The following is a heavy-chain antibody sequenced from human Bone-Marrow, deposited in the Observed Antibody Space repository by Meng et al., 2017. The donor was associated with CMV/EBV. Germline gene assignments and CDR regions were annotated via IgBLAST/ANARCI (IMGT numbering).Heavy chain of an antibody. D-gene: IGHD5-24*01. V-gene: IGHV3-30*19. Sequence: GGSLRLSCAASGFTFSSYGMHWVRQAPGKGLEWVAVISYDGSNKYYADSVKGRFTISRDNSKNTLYLQMNSLRAEDTAVYYCARVNVEMATITGAFDIWGQGTMVTVSS. J-gene: IGHJ3*02. CDR2: ISYDGSNK. CDR1: GFTFSSYG. CDR3: ARVNVEMATITGAFDI.